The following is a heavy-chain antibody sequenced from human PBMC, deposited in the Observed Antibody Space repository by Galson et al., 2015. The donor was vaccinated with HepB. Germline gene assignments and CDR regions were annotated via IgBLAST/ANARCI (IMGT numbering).Heavy chain of an antibody. CDR1: GFTVSNNY. Sequence: SLRLSCAASGFTVSNNYMSWVRQAPGKGLEWVSITYTGGSTYYADSMNDRFIISRDNSKNTLYLQMNSLRVEDTAIYYCARDLGLGYLDLWGQGTLVTVSS. CDR3: ARDLGLGYLDL. CDR2: TYTGGST. D-gene: IGHD2-15*01. J-gene: IGHJ5*02. V-gene: IGHV3-66*01.